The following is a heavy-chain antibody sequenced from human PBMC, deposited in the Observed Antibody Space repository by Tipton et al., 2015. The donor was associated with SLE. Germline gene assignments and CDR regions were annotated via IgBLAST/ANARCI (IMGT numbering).Heavy chain of an antibody. CDR1: GGSISSSSYY. J-gene: IGHJ6*02. V-gene: IGHV4-39*06. Sequence: TLSLTCTVSGGSISSSSYYWGWIRQPPGKGPEWIGSVYYSGSTYYIPSLKSRVTISVDTSKKQFALKLSSVTAAETAVYYCARGDSSSWTRGVGMDVWGQGTTVTVSS. D-gene: IGHD6-13*01. CDR2: VYYSGST. CDR3: ARGDSSSWTRGVGMDV.